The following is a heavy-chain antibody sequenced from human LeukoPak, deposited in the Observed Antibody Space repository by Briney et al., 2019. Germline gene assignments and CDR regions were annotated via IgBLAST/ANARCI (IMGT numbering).Heavy chain of an antibody. CDR1: GGSISSYY. D-gene: IGHD3-3*01. J-gene: IGHJ4*02. V-gene: IGHV4-4*07. CDR3: ARDHDFWSGYSSSA. Sequence: SETLSLTCTVSGGSISSYYWSWIRQPAGKGLEWIGRIYTSGSTNYNPSLKSRVTMSVDTSKNQFSLKLSSVTAADTAVYYCARDHDFWSGYSSSAWGQGTLVTVSS. CDR2: IYTSGST.